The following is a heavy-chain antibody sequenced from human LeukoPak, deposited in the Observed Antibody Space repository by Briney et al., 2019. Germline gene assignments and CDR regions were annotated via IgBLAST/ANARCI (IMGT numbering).Heavy chain of an antibody. CDR3: VKDFNFFDSSGYRQHDYGMDA. Sequence: GGSLRLSCEASGFDFKNYGMNWVRQAPGKGLEWVASISGSGDATYYADSVKGRFTISRDNPENTVHLQMDSLRGDDTATYHRVKDFNFFDSSGYRQHDYGMDAWGQGTTVSVSS. CDR1: GFDFKNYG. J-gene: IGHJ6*02. CDR2: ISGSGDAT. V-gene: IGHV3-23*01. D-gene: IGHD3-22*01.